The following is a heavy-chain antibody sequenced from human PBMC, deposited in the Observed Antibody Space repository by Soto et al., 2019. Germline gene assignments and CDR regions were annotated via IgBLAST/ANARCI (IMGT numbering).Heavy chain of an antibody. V-gene: IGHV1-69*02. Sequence: QVQLVQSGAEVKKPGSSVKVSCKASGGTFSSYTISWVRQAPGQGLEWMGRIIPILGIANYAQKVQGRVTITADKSTSTAYMELSSLRSEDTAVYYCARKHPWGGDCYSDYWGQGTLVTVSS. J-gene: IGHJ4*02. CDR2: IIPILGIA. D-gene: IGHD2-21*02. CDR1: GGTFSSYT. CDR3: ARKHPWGGDCYSDY.